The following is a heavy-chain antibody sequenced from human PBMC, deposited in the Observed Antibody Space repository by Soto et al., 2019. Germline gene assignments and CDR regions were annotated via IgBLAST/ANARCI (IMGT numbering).Heavy chain of an antibody. Sequence: QVHLVQSGGEVKKPGTSVKVSCKASGYTFNSHGISWVRQAPGQGLEWMGWINTYSGKTNYAHKFQGRVTMTTTTPTNTTYLELRSLRSGDTAVYYCARGPGGATKPYYYYAMDVWGQGTPITVSS. CDR3: ARGPGGATKPYYYYAMDV. V-gene: IGHV1-18*04. CDR2: INTYSGKT. D-gene: IGHD1-26*01. CDR1: GYTFNSHG. J-gene: IGHJ6*01.